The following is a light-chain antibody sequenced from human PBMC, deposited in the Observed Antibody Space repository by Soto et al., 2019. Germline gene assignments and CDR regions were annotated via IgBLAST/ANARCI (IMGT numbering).Light chain of an antibody. CDR3: QQSNNWPYT. CDR2: GAS. CDR1: QSVSDN. J-gene: IGKJ2*01. Sequence: EIVMTQSPATLSVSPGERATLSCRASQSVSDNLAWYQRKPGQAPRLLIYGASTSATGIPARFSGSGSETEFTLTISSLQSEDFAIYYCQQSNNWPYTFGQGTKVDIK. V-gene: IGKV3-15*01.